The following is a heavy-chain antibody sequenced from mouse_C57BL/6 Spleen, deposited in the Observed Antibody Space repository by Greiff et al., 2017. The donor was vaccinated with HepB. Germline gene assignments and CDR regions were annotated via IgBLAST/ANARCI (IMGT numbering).Heavy chain of an antibody. CDR1: GYSFTGYY. Sequence: EVQLQQSGPELVKPGASVKISCKASGYSFTGYYMHWVKQSSEKSLEWIGEINPSTGGTSYNQKFKGKATLTVDKSSSTAYMQLKSLTSEDSAVYYCARKGAQAAWFAYWGQGTLVTVSA. V-gene: IGHV1-43*01. CDR2: INPSTGGT. CDR3: ARKGAQAAWFAY. J-gene: IGHJ3*01. D-gene: IGHD3-2*02.